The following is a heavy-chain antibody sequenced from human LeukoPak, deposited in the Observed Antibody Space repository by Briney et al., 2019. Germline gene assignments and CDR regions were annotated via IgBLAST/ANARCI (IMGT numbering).Heavy chain of an antibody. V-gene: IGHV4-34*01. Sequence: SETLSLTCAVYGGSFSGYYWSWIRQPPGKGLEWIGEINHSGSTNYNPSLKSRVTISVDTSKNQFSLKLSSVTAADTAVYYCARVPVLKGAFDIWGQGTMVTVSS. J-gene: IGHJ3*02. CDR1: GGSFSGYY. D-gene: IGHD4/OR15-4a*01. CDR2: INHSGST. CDR3: ARVPVLKGAFDI.